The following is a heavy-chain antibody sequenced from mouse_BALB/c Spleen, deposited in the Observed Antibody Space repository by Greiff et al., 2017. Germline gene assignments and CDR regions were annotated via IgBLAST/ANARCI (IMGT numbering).Heavy chain of an antibody. V-gene: IGHV2-9*02. Sequence: VHLVESGPGLVAPSQSLSITCTVSGFSSTSYGVHWVRQPPGKGLEWLGVIWAGGSTNYNSALMSRLSISKDNSKSQVFLKMNSLQTDDTAMYYCAREVRRGAWFAYWGQGTLVTVSA. D-gene: IGHD2-14*01. J-gene: IGHJ3*01. CDR1: GFSSTSYG. CDR3: AREVRRGAWFAY. CDR2: IWAGGST.